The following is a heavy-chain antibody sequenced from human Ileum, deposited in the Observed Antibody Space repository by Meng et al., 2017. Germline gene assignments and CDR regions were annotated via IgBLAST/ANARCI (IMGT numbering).Heavy chain of an antibody. CDR1: GAPISTTNW. CDR3: AANSGKKMHS. Sequence: QVQLQGVGPGLVQPSGTRSLTCAVSGAPISTTNWWTWVRQPPGEGLEWIGEIYHSGLVNYNLSLKSRVTLSIDKSKNQFSLKLISVTAADTGVYYCAANSGKKMHSWGQGTLVTVSS. J-gene: IGHJ4*02. CDR2: IYHSGLV. V-gene: IGHV4-4*02. D-gene: IGHD4-23*01.